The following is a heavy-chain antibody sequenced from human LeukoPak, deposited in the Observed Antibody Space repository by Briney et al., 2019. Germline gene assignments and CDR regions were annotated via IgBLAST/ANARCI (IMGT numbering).Heavy chain of an antibody. V-gene: IGHV3-15*01. CDR3: TTDQSSGYSESY. CDR2: IKSKTDGGTT. Sequence: KPGGSLRLSCAASGFTFSNAWMSWIRQAPGKGLEWVGRIKSKTDGGTTDYAAPVKGRFTISRDDSKNTLYLQMNSLKTEDTAVYYCTTDQSSGYSESYWGQGTLVTVSS. CDR1: GFTFSNAW. D-gene: IGHD3-22*01. J-gene: IGHJ4*02.